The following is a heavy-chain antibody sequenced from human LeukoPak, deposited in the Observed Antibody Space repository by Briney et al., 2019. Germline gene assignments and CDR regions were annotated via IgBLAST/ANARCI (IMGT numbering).Heavy chain of an antibody. CDR1: GVSFDDYY. CDR2: INHSGYT. J-gene: IGHJ4*02. D-gene: IGHD2-21*02. CDR3: TRMTAGHDY. V-gene: IGHV4-34*01. Sequence: SETLSLTCAVSGVSFDDYYWSWVRQTPGKGLEWSGEINHSGYTNDGPSLKSRVTLSIDTSRKQFSLSLRSVTVAGAGIYYCTRMTAGHDYWGQGALVTVSS.